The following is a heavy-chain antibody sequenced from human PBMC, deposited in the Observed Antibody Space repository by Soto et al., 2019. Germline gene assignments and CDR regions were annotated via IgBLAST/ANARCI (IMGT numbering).Heavy chain of an antibody. CDR2: IQYRGST. V-gene: IGHV4-39*01. CDR1: DDSITSGAYY. D-gene: IGHD3-9*01. Sequence: SETLSLTCTVSDDSITSGAYYWGLIRQPPGKGLEWIGTIQYRGSTYYNPSLKSRVTMSLDTSKNQYSLRLSSVTAADTAVYFCARRALRYFDWPPLAPADYYMDVWGKGTTVTVSS. J-gene: IGHJ6*03. CDR3: ARRALRYFDWPPLAPADYYMDV.